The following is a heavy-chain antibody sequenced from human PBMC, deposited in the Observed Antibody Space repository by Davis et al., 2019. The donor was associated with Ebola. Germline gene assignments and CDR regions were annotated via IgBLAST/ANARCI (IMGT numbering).Heavy chain of an antibody. CDR2: ISSSSSYI. V-gene: IGHV3-21*01. Sequence: GESLKISCAASGFTFSSYSMNWVRQAPGKGLEWVSSISSSSSYIYYADSVKGRFTISRDNAKNSLYLQMNSLRAEDTAVYYCARDFSHYDFWSGYSSYWFDPWGQGTLVTVSS. J-gene: IGHJ5*02. CDR3: ARDFSHYDFWSGYSSYWFDP. D-gene: IGHD3-3*01. CDR1: GFTFSSYS.